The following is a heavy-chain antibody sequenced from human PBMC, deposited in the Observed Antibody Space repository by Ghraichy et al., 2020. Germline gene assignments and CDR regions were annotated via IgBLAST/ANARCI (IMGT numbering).Heavy chain of an antibody. D-gene: IGHD3-10*01. J-gene: IGHJ4*02. Sequence: SETLSLTCAVSGGSISSGGYSWSWIRQPPGKGLEWIGYIYHSGSTYYNPSLKSRVTISVDRSKNQFSLKLSSVTAADTAVYYCARVSEGSGSYYMGDYFDYWGQGTLVTVSS. CDR2: IYHSGST. V-gene: IGHV4-30-2*01. CDR3: ARVSEGSGSYYMGDYFDY. CDR1: GGSISSGGYS.